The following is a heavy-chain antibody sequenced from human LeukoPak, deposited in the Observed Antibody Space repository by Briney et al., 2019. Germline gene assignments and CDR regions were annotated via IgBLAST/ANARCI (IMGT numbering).Heavy chain of an antibody. CDR1: GGSISSGSYY. Sequence: SETLSLTCTVSGGSISSGSYYWRWIRQPAGKGLEWIGRIYTSGSTNYNPSLKSRVTISVDTSKNQFSLKLSSVTAADTAVYYCAGSSGYYRGGTDYWGQGTLVTVSS. CDR2: IYTSGST. V-gene: IGHV4-61*02. J-gene: IGHJ4*02. CDR3: AGSSGYYRGGTDY. D-gene: IGHD3-22*01.